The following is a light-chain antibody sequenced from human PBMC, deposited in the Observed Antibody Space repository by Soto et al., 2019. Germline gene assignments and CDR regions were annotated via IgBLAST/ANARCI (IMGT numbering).Light chain of an antibody. J-gene: IGKJ2*01. CDR2: GAS. CDR3: QQYGDSPPRYT. Sequence: EIVLTQSPGALSLSPGERATLSCRASQSVSSNFFAWYQQKPGQAPRLLIYGASSRATGIPDRFSGSGSGTDFTLTISRLEPGDFAVYYCQQYGDSPPRYTFGQGTKLEIK. V-gene: IGKV3-20*01. CDR1: QSVSSNF.